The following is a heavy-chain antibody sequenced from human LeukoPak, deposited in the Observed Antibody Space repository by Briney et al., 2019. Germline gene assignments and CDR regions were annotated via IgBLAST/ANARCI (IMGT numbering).Heavy chain of an antibody. D-gene: IGHD6-6*01. V-gene: IGHV4-4*07. Sequence: PSETLSLTCTVSGVSISSYYWSWIRQPAGKGLEWIGRIYTSGSTNYNPSLMSRVTMSVDTSKNQFSLKLSSVTAADTAVYYCATYSSSLVPYYYYMDVWGKGTTVTVSS. CDR1: GVSISSYY. CDR3: ATYSSSLVPYYYYMDV. J-gene: IGHJ6*03. CDR2: IYTSGST.